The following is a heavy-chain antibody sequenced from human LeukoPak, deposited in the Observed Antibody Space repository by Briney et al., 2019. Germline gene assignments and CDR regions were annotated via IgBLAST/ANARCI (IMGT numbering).Heavy chain of an antibody. CDR3: ARDQGWGDWYFDL. Sequence: SETLSLTCTVCGGSIRRSYWSWIRQPPGKGLEWIGYLFSNGNTNYNSSLKSRVTISVDTSKNQFSLKLNSLTAADTAVYFCARDQGWGDWYFDLWGRGTLVTVSS. CDR2: LFSNGNT. CDR1: GGSIRRSY. J-gene: IGHJ2*01. V-gene: IGHV4-59*01. D-gene: IGHD3-10*01.